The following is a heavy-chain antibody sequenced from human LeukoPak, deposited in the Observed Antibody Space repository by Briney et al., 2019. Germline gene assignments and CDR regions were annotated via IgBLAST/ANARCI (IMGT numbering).Heavy chain of an antibody. J-gene: IGHJ5*02. CDR2: INHSGST. Sequence: PSETLSLTCAVYGGSFSGYYWSWIRQPPGKGLEWIGEINHSGSTNYNPSLKSRVTISVDTSKNQFSLKLSSVTAADTAVYYCARVGIAAAGSYARGWFDPWGQGTLVTVSS. CDR1: GGSFSGYY. CDR3: ARVGIAAAGSYARGWFDP. V-gene: IGHV4-34*01. D-gene: IGHD6-13*01.